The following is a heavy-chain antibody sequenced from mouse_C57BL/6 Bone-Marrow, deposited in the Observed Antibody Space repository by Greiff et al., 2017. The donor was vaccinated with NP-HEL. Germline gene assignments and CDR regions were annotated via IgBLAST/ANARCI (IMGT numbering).Heavy chain of an antibody. CDR3: ARTNPAYYGYDAAY. CDR1: GYTFTSYW. D-gene: IGHD2-9*01. CDR2: IDPSDSYT. Sequence: VQLQQPGAVLVKPGASVKLSCKASGYTFTSYWMQWVKQRPGQGLEWIGEIDPSDSYTNYNQKFKGKATLTVDTSSSTAYMQLSSLTSEDSAVYYCARTNPAYYGYDAAYWGQGTLVTVSA. V-gene: IGHV1-50*01. J-gene: IGHJ3*01.